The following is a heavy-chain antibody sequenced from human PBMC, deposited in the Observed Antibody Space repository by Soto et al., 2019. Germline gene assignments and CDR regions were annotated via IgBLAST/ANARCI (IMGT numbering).Heavy chain of an antibody. D-gene: IGHD6-19*01. CDR1: GFTFSDSA. CDR2: IRIKTNSYAT. V-gene: IGHV3-73*01. CDR3: SRHSDYYYNGMDV. Sequence: PGGSLRLSCAASGFTFSDSAIHWVRQASGKGLEWVGRIRIKTNSYATAFAASVEGRFSISRDDSKNTAYLQMNSLKTEDTAVYYCSRHSDYYYNGMDVWGQGTTVTVSS. J-gene: IGHJ6*02.